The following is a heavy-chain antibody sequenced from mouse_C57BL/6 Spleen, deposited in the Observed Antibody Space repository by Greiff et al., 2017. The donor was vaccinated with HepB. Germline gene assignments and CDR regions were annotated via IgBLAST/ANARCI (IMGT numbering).Heavy chain of an antibody. D-gene: IGHD3-2*02. Sequence: QVQLQQSGAELARPGASVKLSCKASGYTFTSYGISWVKQRTGQGLEWIGEIYPRSGNTYYNEKFKGKATLTADKSSSTAYMELRSLTSEDSAVYFCARGDSSRYPSYFDYWGQGTTLTVSS. CDR1: GYTFTSYG. CDR3: ARGDSSRYPSYFDY. CDR2: IYPRSGNT. J-gene: IGHJ2*01. V-gene: IGHV1-81*01.